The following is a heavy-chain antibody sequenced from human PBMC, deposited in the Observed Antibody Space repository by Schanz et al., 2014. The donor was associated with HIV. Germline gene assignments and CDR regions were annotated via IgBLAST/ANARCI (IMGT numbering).Heavy chain of an antibody. CDR3: AKDFGVVVPPRLPYGMDV. CDR1: GFTFSNYA. V-gene: IGHV3-30*04. D-gene: IGHD2-2*01. Sequence: QVQLVESGGGVVQPGRSLRLSCAVSGFTFSNYAMHWVRQAPGKGLEWVAIISYDGSNKYYADSVKGRFTISRDNSKSTLYLQLNSLRAEDTAVYWCAKDFGVVVPPRLPYGMDVWGQGTTVTVSS. CDR2: ISYDGSNK. J-gene: IGHJ6*02.